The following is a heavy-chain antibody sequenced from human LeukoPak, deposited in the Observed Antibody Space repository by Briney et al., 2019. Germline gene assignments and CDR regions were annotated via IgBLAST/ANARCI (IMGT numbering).Heavy chain of an antibody. CDR3: ARVGVDLWFDP. V-gene: IGHV1-2*06. Sequence: GASVKVSCKASGYTFTGYYIHWVRRAPGQGLEWMGRINPNTGGTNYAQKFQGRVTMTRDTSISTAYMELSRLTSDDTAVYYCARVGVDLWFDPRGQGTLVTVSS. CDR1: GYTFTGYY. J-gene: IGHJ5*02. D-gene: IGHD3/OR15-3a*01. CDR2: INPNTGGT.